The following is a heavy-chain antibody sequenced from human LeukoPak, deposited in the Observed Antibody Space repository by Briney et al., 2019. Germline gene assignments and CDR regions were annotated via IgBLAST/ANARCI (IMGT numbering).Heavy chain of an antibody. CDR1: GGSISSYY. V-gene: IGHV4-59*01. J-gene: IGHJ5*02. CDR3: ARGSGSWYGKVWFDP. D-gene: IGHD6-13*01. Sequence: PSETLSLTCTVSGGSISSYYWSWIRQPPGKGLEWIGYIYYSGSTNYNPSLKSRVTISVDTSKNQFSLKLSSVTAADTAVYYCARGSGSWYGKVWFDPWGQGTLVTVSS. CDR2: IYYSGST.